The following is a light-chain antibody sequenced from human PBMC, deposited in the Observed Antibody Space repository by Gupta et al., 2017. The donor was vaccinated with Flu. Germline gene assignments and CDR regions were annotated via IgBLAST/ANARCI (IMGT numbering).Light chain of an antibody. Sequence: QSDLTQPPFASGSPGQRVPVSCSRSRSNIRIITLNWYQQLPGTAPKLLIYSNIQVPSGVPGRFSGSKSCTSASLAIRGLQSVDEADYYCDAWDDSVNVGVFGGGTKLTVL. J-gene: IGLJ3*02. CDR2: SNI. CDR1: RSNIRIIT. CDR3: DAWDDSVNVGV. V-gene: IGLV1-44*01.